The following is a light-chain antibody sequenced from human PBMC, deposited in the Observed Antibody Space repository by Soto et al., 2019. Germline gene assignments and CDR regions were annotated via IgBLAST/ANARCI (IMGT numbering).Light chain of an antibody. V-gene: IGKV3-20*01. Sequence: EIVLTQSPGTVSLSPGERATLSCRASQTVSGYYLAWYQQKPGQAPRLLIYGASRRATGIPDRFSGSGSGTDFTLTINRLETEDFAVYSCQQYGSPPLTFGGGTKVEIK. CDR1: QTVSGYY. J-gene: IGKJ4*01. CDR3: QQYGSPPLT. CDR2: GAS.